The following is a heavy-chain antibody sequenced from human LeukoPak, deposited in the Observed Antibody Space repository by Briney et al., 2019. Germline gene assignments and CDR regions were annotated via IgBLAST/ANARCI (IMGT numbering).Heavy chain of an antibody. CDR1: GGSISSGGYY. V-gene: IGHV4-31*03. CDR2: IYYSGST. Sequence: SETLSLPCTVSGGSISSGGYYWSWIRQHPGKGLEWFGYIYYSGSTYYNPSLKSRVTISVDTSKNQFSLKLSSVTAADTAVYYCARVVLEVPAAIARYWFDPWGQGTLVTVSS. CDR3: ARVVLEVPAAIARYWFDP. D-gene: IGHD2-2*01. J-gene: IGHJ5*02.